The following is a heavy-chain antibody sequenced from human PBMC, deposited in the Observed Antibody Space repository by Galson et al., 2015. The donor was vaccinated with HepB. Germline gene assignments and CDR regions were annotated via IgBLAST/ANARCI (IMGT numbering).Heavy chain of an antibody. CDR2: ISYDGSNK. J-gene: IGHJ6*02. CDR1: GFTFSSYA. Sequence: SLRLSCAASGFTFSSYAMHWVRQAPGKGLEWVAVISYDGSNKYYADSVKGRFTISRDNSKNTLYLQMNSLRAEDTAVYYCAREQGDTAMGRFYGMDVWGQGTTVTVSS. D-gene: IGHD5-18*01. CDR3: AREQGDTAMGRFYGMDV. V-gene: IGHV3-30-3*01.